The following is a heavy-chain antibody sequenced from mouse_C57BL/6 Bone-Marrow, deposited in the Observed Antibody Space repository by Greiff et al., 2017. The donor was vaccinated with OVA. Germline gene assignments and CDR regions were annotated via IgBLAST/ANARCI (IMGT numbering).Heavy chain of an antibody. D-gene: IGHD1-1*01. CDR3: TRDYGSSLDY. V-gene: IGHV1-15*01. CDR1: GYTFTDYE. CDR2: IDPETGGT. Sequence: VQRVESGAELVRPGASVTLSCKASGYTFTDYEMHWVKQTPVHGLEWIGAIDPETGGTAYNQKFKGKAILTADKSSSTAYMELRSLTSEDSAVYYCTRDYGSSLDYWGQGTTLTVSS. J-gene: IGHJ2*01.